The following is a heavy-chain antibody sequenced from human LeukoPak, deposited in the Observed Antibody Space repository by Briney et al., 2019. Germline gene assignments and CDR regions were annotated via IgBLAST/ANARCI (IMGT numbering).Heavy chain of an antibody. J-gene: IGHJ4*02. CDR1: GFTFSDYY. V-gene: IGHV3-11*04. CDR3: AKDMGEIAAEPNLDY. Sequence: TGGSLRLSCAASGFTFSDYYMSWIRQAPGKGLEWVSYISSSGSTIYYADSVKGRFTISRDNAKNSLYLQMNSLRAEDTAVYYCAKDMGEIAAEPNLDYWGQGTLVTVSS. CDR2: ISSSGSTI. D-gene: IGHD6-13*01.